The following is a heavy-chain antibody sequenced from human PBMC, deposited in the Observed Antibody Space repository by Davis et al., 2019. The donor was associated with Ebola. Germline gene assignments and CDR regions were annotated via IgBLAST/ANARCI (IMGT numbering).Heavy chain of an antibody. CDR2: IYPGDSET. D-gene: IGHD4-17*01. J-gene: IGHJ2*01. Sequence: GESLKISCQDSGNSFSSHWIGWVRQMPGKGLEWMGLIYPGDSETKYSPSFQGQVTISADKSIRTAYVQWSSLKASDTAMYYCARRTVTPHWYFDLWGRGTLVTVSS. CDR3: ARRTVTPHWYFDL. V-gene: IGHV5-51*01. CDR1: GNSFSSHW.